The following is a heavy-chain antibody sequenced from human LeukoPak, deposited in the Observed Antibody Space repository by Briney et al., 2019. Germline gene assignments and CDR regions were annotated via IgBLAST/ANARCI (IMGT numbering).Heavy chain of an antibody. D-gene: IGHD1-1*01. CDR3: ARGPARGKYYYMDV. V-gene: IGHV3-13*01. J-gene: IGHJ6*03. Sequence: GGSLRLSCAASGFTFSSFDMHWVRQPTGQGLEWVSTIGTASDTYYPGSVEGRFTLSRDNAKNSLYLQMNSLTAGDTAVYYCARGPARGKYYYMDVWGKGTTVTVSS. CDR1: GFTFSSFD. CDR2: IGTASDT.